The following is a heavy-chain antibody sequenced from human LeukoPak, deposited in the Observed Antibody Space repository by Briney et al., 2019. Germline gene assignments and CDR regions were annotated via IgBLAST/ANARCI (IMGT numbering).Heavy chain of an antibody. V-gene: IGHV4-59*08. CDR1: GDSIRSFY. D-gene: IGHD2-15*01. J-gene: IGHJ2*01. CDR2: IYYRGST. Sequence: PSETLSLTCSVSGDSIRSFYWSWIRQVPGKGLDWIGYIYYRGSTNSNPSLQSRVTISGDTSKNQLSLRLSSVTAADTAVYYCARRAVVVLSPEWYFDLWGRGTPVTVSS. CDR3: ARRAVVVLSPEWYFDL.